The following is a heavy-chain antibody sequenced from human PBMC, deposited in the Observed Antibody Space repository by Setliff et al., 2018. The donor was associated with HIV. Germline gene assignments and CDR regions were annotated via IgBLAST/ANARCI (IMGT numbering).Heavy chain of an antibody. D-gene: IGHD2-2*01. J-gene: IGHJ4*02. Sequence: ASVKVSCKASGYSFTGYYVNWVRQAPGQGLEWMGRINPKSGATNMAQKFQGRVTLTRDTSVTTVYMELTSLRSDDTAVYYCARKDGVGYCDSNSCYGIGPIDFWGQGSLVTVSS. V-gene: IGHV1-2*06. CDR2: INPKSGAT. CDR1: GYSFTGYY. CDR3: ARKDGVGYCDSNSCYGIGPIDF.